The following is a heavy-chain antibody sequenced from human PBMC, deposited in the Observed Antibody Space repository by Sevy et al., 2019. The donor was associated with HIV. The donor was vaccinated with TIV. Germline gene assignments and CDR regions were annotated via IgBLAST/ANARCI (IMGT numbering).Heavy chain of an antibody. J-gene: IGHJ3*02. D-gene: IGHD3-3*01. CDR3: ARGPSIFGDVDGLNT. V-gene: IGHV3-48*01. Sequence: GGSLRLSCAASGFRFDRYSMNWVRQAPGKGLEWVSYISSGSSSINYADSVKDRFTISRDNAKKSLFLQMNSLRAEDTAVYYCARGPSIFGDVDGLNTWGQGTMVTVSS. CDR2: ISSGSSSI. CDR1: GFRFDRYS.